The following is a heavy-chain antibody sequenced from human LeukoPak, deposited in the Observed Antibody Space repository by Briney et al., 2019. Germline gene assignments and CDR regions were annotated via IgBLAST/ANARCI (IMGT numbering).Heavy chain of an antibody. J-gene: IGHJ4*02. Sequence: PGRSLRLSCAASRFTFSSYGMHWVGQAPGKGLEWGAVISYDGSNKYYADSGKGRFTVSRDNSKNKLYLQMNSLRAKDTAVYHCAKEGRGGFNYDYWGQGTLVTVSS. V-gene: IGHV3-30*18. D-gene: IGHD5-24*01. CDR3: AKEGRGGFNYDY. CDR2: ISYDGSNK. CDR1: RFTFSSYG.